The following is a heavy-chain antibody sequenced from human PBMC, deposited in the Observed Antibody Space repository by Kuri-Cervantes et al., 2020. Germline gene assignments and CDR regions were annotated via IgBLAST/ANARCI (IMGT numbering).Heavy chain of an antibody. CDR3: ARLIVRGSHFGD. CDR2: RYYSAST. D-gene: IGHD1-26*01. CDR1: GYSISSGHY. J-gene: IGHJ4*02. Sequence: SQTLSLTCAVSGYSISSGHYWGWIRQSPGKGLEWMGSRYYSASTYYNPSLKSRVTISVDTSKNQFSLKVSSVTAADTAVYYCARLIVRGSHFGDWGQGTLVTVSS. V-gene: IGHV4-38-2*01.